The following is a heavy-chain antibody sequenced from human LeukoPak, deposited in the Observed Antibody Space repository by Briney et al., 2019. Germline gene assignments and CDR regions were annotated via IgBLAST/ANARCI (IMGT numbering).Heavy chain of an antibody. V-gene: IGHV4-34*01. CDR2: INHSGST. CDR3: ARSFDSGSYYFDY. CDR1: GGSFSGYY. D-gene: IGHD1-26*01. Sequence: SETLSLTCAGYGGSFSGYYWSWIRQPPGKGLEWIGEINHSGSTNYNPSLKSRVTISVDTSKNQFSLKLSSVTAADTAVYYCARSFDSGSYYFDYWGQGTLVTVSS. J-gene: IGHJ4*02.